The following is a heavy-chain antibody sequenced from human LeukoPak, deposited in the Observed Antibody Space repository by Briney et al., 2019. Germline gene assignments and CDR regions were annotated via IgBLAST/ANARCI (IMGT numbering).Heavy chain of an antibody. CDR3: ARDLGSGSYYNVKYYYYMDV. CDR1: GYTFTGYY. CDR2: INPNSGGT. V-gene: IGHV1-2*06. D-gene: IGHD3-10*01. J-gene: IGHJ6*03. Sequence: APVKVSCKASGYTFTGYYMHWLRQAPGQGLEWMGRINPNSGGTNYAQKFQGRVTMTRDTSISTAYMELSRLRADDTAVYYCARDLGSGSYYNVKYYYYMDVWGKGTTVTVSS.